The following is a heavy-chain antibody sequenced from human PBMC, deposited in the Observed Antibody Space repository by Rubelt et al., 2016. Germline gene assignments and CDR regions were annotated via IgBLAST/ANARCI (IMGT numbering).Heavy chain of an antibody. CDR2: IYAGGHT. J-gene: IGHJ4*02. CDR1: GFTVSSNY. Sequence: EVQLVESGGGLIQPGGSLRLSCAVSGFTVSSNYMSWVRQAPGKGLEWVSVIYAGGHTYYADSVKGRFTISRDNSKNTLYLQMNNLRGEDTAVYFCPTGGFDYWGQGTLVTVSS. D-gene: IGHD3-16*01. V-gene: IGHV3-66*03. CDR3: PTGGFDY.